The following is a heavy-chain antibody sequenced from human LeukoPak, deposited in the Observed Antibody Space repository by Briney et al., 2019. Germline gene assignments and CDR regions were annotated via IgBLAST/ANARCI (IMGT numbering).Heavy chain of an antibody. CDR1: GITFSDYY. CDR3: ARENNVVVIAYPPFDY. J-gene: IGHJ4*02. D-gene: IGHD2-21*01. CDR2: ISSSGSTI. V-gene: IGHV3-11*04. Sequence: GGSLRLSCAASGITFSDYYMSWIRQAPGKGLEWVSYISSSGSTIYYADSVKGRFTISRDNAKNSLYLQMNSLRAEDTAVYYCARENNVVVIAYPPFDYWGQGTLVTVSS.